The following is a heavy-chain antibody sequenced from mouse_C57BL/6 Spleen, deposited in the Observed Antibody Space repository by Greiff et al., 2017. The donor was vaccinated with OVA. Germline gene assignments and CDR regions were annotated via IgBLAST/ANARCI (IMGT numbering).Heavy chain of an antibody. Sequence: CAASGVDFSRYWMSWVRRAPGKGLEWIGEINPDSSTINYAPSLKDKFIISRDNAKNTLYLQMSKVRSEDTALYYCARGGYYPSWFAYWGQGTLVTVSA. CDR1: GVDFSRYW. J-gene: IGHJ3*01. V-gene: IGHV4-1*01. D-gene: IGHD2-3*01. CDR3: ARGGYYPSWFAY. CDR2: INPDSSTI.